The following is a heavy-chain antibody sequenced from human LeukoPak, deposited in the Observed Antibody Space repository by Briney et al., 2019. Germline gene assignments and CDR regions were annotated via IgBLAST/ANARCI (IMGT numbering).Heavy chain of an antibody. CDR1: GGFISSYY. CDR3: ARGHPSFGGIAVAGSFDY. D-gene: IGHD6-19*01. Sequence: SETLSLTCTVSGGFISSYYWSWIRQPPGKGLEWIGYNYYSGSANYNPSLKSRVTISVDTSKNQFSLKLSSVTAADTAVYYCARGHPSFGGIAVAGSFDYWGQGTLVTVSS. CDR2: NYYSGSA. V-gene: IGHV4-59*01. J-gene: IGHJ4*02.